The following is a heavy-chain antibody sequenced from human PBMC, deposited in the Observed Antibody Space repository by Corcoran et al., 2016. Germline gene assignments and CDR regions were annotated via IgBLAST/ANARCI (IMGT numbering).Heavy chain of an antibody. V-gene: IGHV3-74*01. J-gene: IGHJ6*02. CDR3: ARDRYGSGSWIPYYYGMDV. Sequence: EVQLVESGGGLVQPGGSLRLSCAASGFTFSSYWMHWVRQAPGKGLVWVSRINSDGSSTSYADSVKGRFTISRDNAKNTLYLQMNSLRAEDTAVYYCARDRYGSGSWIPYYYGMDVWGQGTTVTVSS. CDR2: INSDGSST. D-gene: IGHD3-10*01. CDR1: GFTFSSYW.